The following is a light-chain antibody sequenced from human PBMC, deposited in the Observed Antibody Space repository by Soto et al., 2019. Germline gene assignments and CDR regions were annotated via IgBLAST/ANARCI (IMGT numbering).Light chain of an antibody. CDR3: KSYAGSNTYV. CDR1: KSDIGVYDF. V-gene: IGLV2-8*01. J-gene: IGLJ1*01. Sequence: QSALTQPPSASGSPGQSVTISCTGTKSDIGVYDFVSWYQQHPGKAPRLIIYEVVQRPSGVPDRFSGSKSGNTASLTVSGLQAADEADYFCKSYAGSNTYVFGCGTKLTVL. CDR2: EVV.